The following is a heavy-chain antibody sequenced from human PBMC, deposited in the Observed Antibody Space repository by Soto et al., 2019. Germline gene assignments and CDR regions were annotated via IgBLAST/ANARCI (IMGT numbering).Heavy chain of an antibody. CDR1: GFTFSGSA. CDR2: IRGKANSYAT. J-gene: IGHJ5*02. Sequence: EVQLVESGGGLVQPGGSLKLSCAASGFTFSGSAMHWVRQASGKGLEWVGRIRGKANSYATAYAASVKGRFTISRDDSKNTAYLQMNSLKTEDTAVYYCTRGRRDYGDYVNNWFDPWGQGTLVTVSA. D-gene: IGHD4-17*01. V-gene: IGHV3-73*02. CDR3: TRGRRDYGDYVNNWFDP.